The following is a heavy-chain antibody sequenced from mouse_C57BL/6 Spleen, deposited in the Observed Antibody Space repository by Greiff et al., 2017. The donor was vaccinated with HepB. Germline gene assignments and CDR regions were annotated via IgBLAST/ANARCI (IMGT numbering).Heavy chain of an antibody. D-gene: IGHD1-1*01. CDR1: GFSLTSYG. CDR2: IWSGGST. J-gene: IGHJ3*01. Sequence: QVQLKESGPGLVQPSQSLSITCTVSGFSLTSYGVHWVRQSPGKGLEWLGVIWSGGSTDYNAAFISRLSISKDNSKSKVFFKMNSLQADDTAIYYCARNGYGSSFWFAYWGQGTLVTVSA. V-gene: IGHV2-2*01. CDR3: ARNGYGSSFWFAY.